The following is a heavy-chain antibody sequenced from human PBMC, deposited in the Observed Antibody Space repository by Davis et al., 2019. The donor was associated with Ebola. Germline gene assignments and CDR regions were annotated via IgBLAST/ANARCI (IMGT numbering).Heavy chain of an antibody. CDR2: IYYSGST. J-gene: IGHJ2*01. D-gene: IGHD4-11*01. Sequence: SETLSLTCTVSGGSISSSSYYWGWIRQPPGKGLEWIGSIYYSGSTYYNPSLKSRVTISVDTSKNQFSLKLSSVTAADTAVYYCAREATVTYWYFDLWGRGTLVTVSS. CDR1: GGSISSSSYY. CDR3: AREATVTYWYFDL. V-gene: IGHV4-39*07.